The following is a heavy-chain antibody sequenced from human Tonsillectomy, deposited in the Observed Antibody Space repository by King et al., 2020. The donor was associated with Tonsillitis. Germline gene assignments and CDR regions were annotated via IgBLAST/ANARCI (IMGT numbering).Heavy chain of an antibody. CDR2: ISSSSSTI. V-gene: IGHV3-48*02. Sequence: VQLVESGGGLVQPGGSLRLSCAASGFTFSSYSMNWVRQAPGKGLEWVSYISSSSSTIYYADSVKGRFTISRDNAKNSLYLQMNSLRDEDTAVYYCARDEPTYYYCSGSYYKTPLDVWGQGTPVTVSS. J-gene: IGHJ6*02. D-gene: IGHD3-10*01. CDR3: ARDEPTYYYCSGSYYKTPLDV. CDR1: GFTFSSYS.